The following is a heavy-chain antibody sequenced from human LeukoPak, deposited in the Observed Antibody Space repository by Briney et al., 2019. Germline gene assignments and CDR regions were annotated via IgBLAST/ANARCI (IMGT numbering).Heavy chain of an antibody. CDR2: IYYSGST. Sequence: SETLSLTCTVSGGSISSSSYYWGWIRQPPGKGLEWIGSIYYSGSTYYNPSLKSRVTISVDTSKNQFSLKLSSVTAADTAVYYCARESATYYYDSSGFDLWGRGTLVTVSS. CDR3: ARESATYYYDSSGFDL. D-gene: IGHD3-22*01. J-gene: IGHJ2*01. V-gene: IGHV4-39*02. CDR1: GGSISSSSYY.